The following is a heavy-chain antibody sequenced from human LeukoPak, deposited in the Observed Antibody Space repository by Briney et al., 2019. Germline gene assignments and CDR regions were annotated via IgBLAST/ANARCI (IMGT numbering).Heavy chain of an antibody. D-gene: IGHD1-26*01. V-gene: IGHV1-18*01. Sequence: ASVKVSCKASGYTFTSYGISWVRQAPGQGLEWMGWISAYNGNTNYAQKLQGRVTMTTDTSTSTAYMELRSLRSDDTAVYCCARVFLGAKVRDWFDPWGQGTLVTVSS. J-gene: IGHJ5*02. CDR1: GYTFTSYG. CDR3: ARVFLGAKVRDWFDP. CDR2: ISAYNGNT.